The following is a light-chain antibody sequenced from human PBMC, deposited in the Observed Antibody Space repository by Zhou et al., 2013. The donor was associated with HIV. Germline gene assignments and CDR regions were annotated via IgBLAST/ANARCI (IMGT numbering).Light chain of an antibody. CDR2: LAS. V-gene: IGKV2-28*01. CDR1: QSLLQSNGYNY. J-gene: IGKJ5*01. Sequence: DIVMTQSPLSLSVTPGEPASISCRSSQSLLQSNGYNYLGWYLQRPGQSPHLLISLASNRASGVPDRYSGSGSGTDFTLKITRVEAEDVGIYYCMQAVETPITFGQGTRLEIK. CDR3: MQAVETPIT.